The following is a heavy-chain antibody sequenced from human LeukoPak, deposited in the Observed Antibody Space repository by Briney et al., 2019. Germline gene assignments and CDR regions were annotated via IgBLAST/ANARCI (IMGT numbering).Heavy chain of an antibody. CDR1: GGSLSSHY. CDR2: IYYSGST. CDR3: ARRVISSRYSHFDY. Sequence: PSETLSLTCTVSGGSLSSHYWSWIRQPPGKGLEWIGYIYYSGSTNYNPSLKSRVTISVDTSKNQFSLKLSSVTAADTAVYYCARRVISSRYSHFDYWGQGTLVTVSS. J-gene: IGHJ4*02. V-gene: IGHV4-59*11. D-gene: IGHD6-13*01.